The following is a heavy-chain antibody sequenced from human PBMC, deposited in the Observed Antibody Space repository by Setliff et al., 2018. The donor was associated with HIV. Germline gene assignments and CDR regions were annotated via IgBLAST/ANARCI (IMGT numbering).Heavy chain of an antibody. CDR2: IKLDGSDK. V-gene: IGHV3-7*03. J-gene: IGHJ3*02. Sequence: PGGSLRLSCTVYDFQFRSFWMSWVRQAPGKGLEWLANIKLDGSDKYYVDSVKGRFTISRDNAKNSLYLQVNSLKTEDTAVYYCTRIKGGPGPGGPLDIWGQGTMVTVSS. CDR1: DFQFRSFW. CDR3: TRIKGGPGPGGPLDI. D-gene: IGHD3-16*01.